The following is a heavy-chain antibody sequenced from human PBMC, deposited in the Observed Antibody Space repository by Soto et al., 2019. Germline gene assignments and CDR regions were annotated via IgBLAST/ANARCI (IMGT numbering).Heavy chain of an antibody. J-gene: IGHJ6*02. D-gene: IGHD7-27*01. CDR1: GFTFDDYA. V-gene: IGHV3-9*01. Sequence: EVQLVESGGGLVQPGRSLRLSCAASGFTFDDYAMHWVRQAPGKGLEWVSGISWNSGSIGYADSVKGRFTISRDNAXTSLYLQMNSLRAEDTALYYCAKDRNWGYYYYGMDVWGQGTTVTVSS. CDR3: AKDRNWGYYYYGMDV. CDR2: ISWNSGSI.